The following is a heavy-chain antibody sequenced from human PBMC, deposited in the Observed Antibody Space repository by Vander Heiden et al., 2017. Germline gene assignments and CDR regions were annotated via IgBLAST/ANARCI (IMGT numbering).Heavy chain of an antibody. V-gene: IGHV1-18*01. CDR1: GYSCSSYG. CDR2: IRTYKSKT. CDR3: ARDECYDCESEDAFEI. Sequence: GQLVQSGAEVRKPETSVKVSCKASGYSCSSYGIKWGRQAPGQGLEWRGWIRTYKSKTNNAQKRQGRVTMTTDTSKSISDMELRRLNSVTKDGYYWARDECYDCESEDAFEICGQ. D-gene: IGHD3-22*01. J-gene: IGHJ3*02.